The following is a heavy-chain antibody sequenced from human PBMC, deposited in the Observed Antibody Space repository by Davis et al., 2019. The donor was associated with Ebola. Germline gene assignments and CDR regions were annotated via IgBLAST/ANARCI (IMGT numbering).Heavy chain of an antibody. CDR2: INEDGSTT. Sequence: GESLKISCAASGFIFSRYWMHWVRHVPGKGLMWVPRINEDGSTTTYADSVKGRFTISRDNGKNTLYLQMNSLRVEDTAVYFCARGGAVAPDWGPGTLVTVSS. V-gene: IGHV3-74*03. J-gene: IGHJ4*02. CDR3: ARGGAVAPD. CDR1: GFIFSRYW. D-gene: IGHD4-23*01.